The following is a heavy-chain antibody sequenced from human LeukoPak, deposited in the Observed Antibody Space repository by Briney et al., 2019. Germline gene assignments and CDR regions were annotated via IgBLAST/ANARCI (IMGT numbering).Heavy chain of an antibody. CDR2: IYHSGST. D-gene: IGHD5-12*01. CDR3: ARAPTRYYFDY. J-gene: IGHJ4*02. Sequence: PSQTLSLTCAVSGGSTSSGGYSWSWIRQPPGKGLEWIGYIYHSGSTYYNPSLKSRVTISVDRSKNQFSLKLSSVTAADTAVYYCARAPTRYYFDYWGQGTLVTVSS. CDR1: GGSTSSGGYS. V-gene: IGHV4-30-2*01.